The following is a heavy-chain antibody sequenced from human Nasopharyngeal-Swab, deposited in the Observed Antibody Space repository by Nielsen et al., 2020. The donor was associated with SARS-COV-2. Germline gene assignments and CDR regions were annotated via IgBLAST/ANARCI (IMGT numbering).Heavy chain of an antibody. CDR1: GGSISSYY. D-gene: IGHD3-16*01. Sequence: SETLSLTCTVSGGSISSYYWSWIRQPPGKGLEWIGYIYYSGSTNYNPSLKSRVTISVETSKNQFSLKLSSVTAADTAVYYCASAGVGGAFDIWGQGTMVTVSS. CDR2: IYYSGST. CDR3: ASAGVGGAFDI. J-gene: IGHJ3*02. V-gene: IGHV4-59*01.